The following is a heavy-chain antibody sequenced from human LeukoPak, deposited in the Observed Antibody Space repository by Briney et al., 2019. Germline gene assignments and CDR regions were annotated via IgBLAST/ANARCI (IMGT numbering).Heavy chain of an antibody. CDR2: ISYDGSNK. CDR1: GFTFSSYA. D-gene: IGHD3-3*01. J-gene: IGHJ6*02. CDR3: ARDVLRFLEWLSYYYGMDV. Sequence: AGGSLRLSCAASGFTFSSYAMHWVRQAPGKGLEWVAVISYDGSNKYYADSVKGRFTISRDNSKNTLYLQMNSLRAGDTAVYYCARDVLRFLEWLSYYYGMDVWGQGTTVTVSS. V-gene: IGHV3-30*04.